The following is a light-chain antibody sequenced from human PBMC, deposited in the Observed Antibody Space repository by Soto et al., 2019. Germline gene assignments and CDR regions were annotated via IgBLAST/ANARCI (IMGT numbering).Light chain of an antibody. CDR2: EVT. Sequence: QSALTQPPSAPGSPGQSGTISCTGTSSDIGASNFVSWYQQHPGKAPKLVIYEVTKRPSGVPDRFSGSKFGNTASLTVSGLQTEDEADYYCSSFTGFSTVFGSGTKVTVL. J-gene: IGLJ1*01. V-gene: IGLV2-8*01. CDR3: SSFTGFSTV. CDR1: SSDIGASNF.